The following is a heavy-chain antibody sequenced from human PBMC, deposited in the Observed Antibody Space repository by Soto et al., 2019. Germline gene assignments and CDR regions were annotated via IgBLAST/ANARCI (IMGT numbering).Heavy chain of an antibody. CDR2: INNSGGRT. J-gene: IGHJ3*02. D-gene: IGHD3-10*01. V-gene: IGHV3-23*01. Sequence: EVQLLESGGGLVRPGGSLTLSCAASGLTFSSYAMSWVRQAPGKGLEWVSAINNSGGRTYYADSVKGRFTISRDNSRNTLYLQMNSLSAEDTALYYCAKDLYDSGSYGDAFDIWGQGSMVPVSS. CDR1: GLTFSSYA. CDR3: AKDLYDSGSYGDAFDI.